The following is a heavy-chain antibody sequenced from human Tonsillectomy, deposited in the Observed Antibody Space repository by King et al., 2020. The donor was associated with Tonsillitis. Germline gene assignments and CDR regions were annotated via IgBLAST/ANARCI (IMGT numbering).Heavy chain of an antibody. Sequence: VQLVESGGGLVQPGGSLRLSCTASGFTFSNHGMNWVRQAPGKGLEWVSAISVSGGTTYYADSVKGRFTISRDNPKNTLYLQMNSLRVEDTAVYYCAKAISGWFPFDYWGQGTLVTVSS. CDR1: GFTFSNHG. CDR2: ISVSGGTT. J-gene: IGHJ4*02. D-gene: IGHD6-19*01. CDR3: AKAISGWFPFDY. V-gene: IGHV3-23*04.